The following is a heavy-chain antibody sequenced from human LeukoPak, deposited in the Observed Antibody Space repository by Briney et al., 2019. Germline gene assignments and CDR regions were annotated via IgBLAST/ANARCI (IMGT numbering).Heavy chain of an antibody. J-gene: IGHJ1*01. CDR1: GFTFSIYG. CDR2: ISYDGSNK. V-gene: IGHV3-30*03. CDR3: ASSLGAYGFQH. Sequence: GGSLRLSCAASGFTFSIYGMHWVRQAPGKGLEWVAVISYDGSNKLYADSVKGRFTISSDNSKNTLYLQMDSLRVEDTAVYYCASSLGAYGFQHWGQGTLVTVSS. D-gene: IGHD3-16*01.